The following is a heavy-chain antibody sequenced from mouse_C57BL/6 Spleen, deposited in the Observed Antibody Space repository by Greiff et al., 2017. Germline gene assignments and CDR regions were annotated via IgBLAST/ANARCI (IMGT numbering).Heavy chain of an antibody. CDR1: GFTFSSYA. CDR3: ARDADYGSFDY. V-gene: IGHV5-4*01. CDR2: ISDGGSYT. J-gene: IGHJ2*01. Sequence: EVQLVESGGGLVKPGGSLKLSCAASGFTFSSYAMSWVRQTPEKRLEWVATISDGGSYTYYPDNVKGRFTISRDNAKNNLYLQMSHLKSEDTAMYYCARDADYGSFDYWGQGTTLTVSS. D-gene: IGHD1-1*01.